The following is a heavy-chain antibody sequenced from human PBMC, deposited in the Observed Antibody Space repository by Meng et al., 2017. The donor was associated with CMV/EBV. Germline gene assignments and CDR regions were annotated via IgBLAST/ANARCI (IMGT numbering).Heavy chain of an antibody. J-gene: IGHJ4*02. CDR3: AKGTSSWYGGGDY. V-gene: IGHV3-43*01. CDR1: GFTFDAYT. Sequence: CAASGFTFDAYTMHWVRQAPGKGLEWVSLISWDGGSTYYADSVKGRFTISRDNSKNSLYLQMNSLRTEDTALYYCAKGTSSWYGGGDYWGQGTLVTVSS. CDR2: ISWDGGST. D-gene: IGHD6-13*01.